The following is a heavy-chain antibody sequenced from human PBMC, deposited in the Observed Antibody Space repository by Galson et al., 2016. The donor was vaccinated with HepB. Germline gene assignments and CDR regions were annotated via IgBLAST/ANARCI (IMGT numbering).Heavy chain of an antibody. J-gene: IGHJ4*02. CDR1: GFTFSSNW. D-gene: IGHD2-15*01. V-gene: IGHV3-74*01. CDR2: ITYDASGT. CDR3: TRGLGYCSGGSCHSLDY. Sequence: SLRLSCAASGFTFSSNWMHWVRQAPGKGLMWVSRITYDASGTSYADSVKGRFTISRDNAKNTLYLQMNSLRAEDTAVYYCTRGLGYCSGGSCHSLDYGGQGVLVTVSS.